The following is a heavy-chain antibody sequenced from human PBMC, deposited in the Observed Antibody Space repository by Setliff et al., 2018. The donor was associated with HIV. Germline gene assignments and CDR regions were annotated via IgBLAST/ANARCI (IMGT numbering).Heavy chain of an antibody. CDR1: GDSISSGGYY. Sequence: PSETLSLTCTVSGDSISSGGYYWSWIRQHPGKGLEWIGYVYYSGSPDYNPSLKSQVTISLDRSKNQFSLKLRSVTAADTAVYYRARYPADTASSDVWGKGTTVTVSS. D-gene: IGHD5-18*01. V-gene: IGHV4-31*01. CDR2: VYYSGSP. J-gene: IGHJ6*04. CDR3: ARYPADTASSDV.